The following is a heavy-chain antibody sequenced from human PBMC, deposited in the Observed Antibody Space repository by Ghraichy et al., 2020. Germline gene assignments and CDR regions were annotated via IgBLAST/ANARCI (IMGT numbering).Heavy chain of an antibody. Sequence: GGSLRLSCAASGFTFSSYSMNWVRQAPGKGLEWVSSISSSSSYIYYADSVKGRFTISRDNAKNSLYLQMNSLRAEDTAVYYCARDRWELLGSDAFDIWGQGTMVTVSS. CDR3: ARDRWELLGSDAFDI. CDR2: ISSSSSYI. CDR1: GFTFSSYS. V-gene: IGHV3-21*01. J-gene: IGHJ3*02. D-gene: IGHD1-26*01.